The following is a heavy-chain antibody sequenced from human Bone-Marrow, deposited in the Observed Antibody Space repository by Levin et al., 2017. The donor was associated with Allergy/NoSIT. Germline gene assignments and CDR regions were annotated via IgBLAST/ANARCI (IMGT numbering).Heavy chain of an antibody. CDR2: ISGSSSLI. V-gene: IGHV3-48*02. D-gene: IGHD4-17*01. CDR1: GFSFNSYG. Sequence: PGGSLRLSCAASGFSFNSYGMNWVRQAPGKGLEWVSYISGSSSLIYYADSVRGRFTISRDTGKTSLCLQMNSLRDDDTAVYYCARDRDDYGDPDGAFDIWGQGTMVTVSP. J-gene: IGHJ3*02. CDR3: ARDRDDYGDPDGAFDI.